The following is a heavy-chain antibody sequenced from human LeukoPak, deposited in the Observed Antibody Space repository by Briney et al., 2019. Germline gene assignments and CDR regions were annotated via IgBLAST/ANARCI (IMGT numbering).Heavy chain of an antibody. D-gene: IGHD2-2*02. CDR2: MSYDESEK. CDR3: AKDRVDCSSTTCYTKFDS. J-gene: IGHJ4*02. Sequence: GGSLRLSCAVSGFGVFHYGIHWVRQAPGKGLEWVSMMSYDESEKRYGDSVRGRFILYRDTSKNTVYLQMDNLRPEDTAVYYCAKDRVDCSSTTCYTKFDSWGQGTLVTVSS. V-gene: IGHV3-30*18. CDR1: GFGVFHYG.